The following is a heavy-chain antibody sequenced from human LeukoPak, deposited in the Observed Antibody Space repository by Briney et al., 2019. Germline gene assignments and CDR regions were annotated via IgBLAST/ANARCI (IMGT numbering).Heavy chain of an antibody. D-gene: IGHD3-22*01. CDR1: GGSFSGYY. J-gene: IGHJ4*02. V-gene: IGHV4-34*01. CDR2: INHSGST. CDR3: TRSPGGGSSGYYYRTTYFDY. Sequence: SETLSLTCAVYGGSFSGYYWSWIRQPPGKGLEWIGEINHSGSTNYNPSLKSRVTISVDRSKNQFSLKLSSVTPADTAVYYCTRSPGGGSSGYYYRTTYFDYWGQGTLVTVSS.